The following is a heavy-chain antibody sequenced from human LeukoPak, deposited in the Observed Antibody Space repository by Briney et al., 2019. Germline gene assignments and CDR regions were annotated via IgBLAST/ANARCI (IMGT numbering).Heavy chain of an antibody. CDR1: GFTFSSYA. CDR2: ISGSGGST. Sequence: GGSLRLSCAASGFTFSSYAMSWVRQAPGKGLEWVSAISGSGGSTYYADSVKGRFTISRDNSKNTLYLQMNSLRSEDTAVYYCAKEFAKEYCGGDCFPRWFDPWGRGTLVTVSS. V-gene: IGHV3-23*01. J-gene: IGHJ5*02. D-gene: IGHD2-21*02. CDR3: AKEFAKEYCGGDCFPRWFDP.